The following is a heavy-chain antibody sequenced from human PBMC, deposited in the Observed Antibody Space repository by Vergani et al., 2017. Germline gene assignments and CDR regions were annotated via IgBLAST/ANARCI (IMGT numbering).Heavy chain of an antibody. J-gene: IGHJ3*02. CDR1: GYTFTGYY. CDR3: ARDQGGETQPGAFDI. V-gene: IGHV1-2*02. Sequence: QVQLVQSGAEVKKPGASVKVSCKASGYTFTGYYKHWVRQAPGQGLEWMGWINPNSGGTNYAQKFQSRVTMTRDTSISTAYMELSRLRSDDTAVYYCARDQGGETQPGAFDIWGQGTMVTVSS. D-gene: IGHD1-26*01. CDR2: INPNSGGT.